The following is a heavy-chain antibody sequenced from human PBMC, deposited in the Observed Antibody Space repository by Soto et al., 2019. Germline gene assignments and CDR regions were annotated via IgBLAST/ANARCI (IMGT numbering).Heavy chain of an antibody. CDR2: ISWNSGSI. CDR3: AKGGVSGWYYFDY. CDR1: GFTFDDYA. Sequence: EVQLVESGGGLVQPGRSLRLSCAASGFTFDDYAMHWVRQAPGKGLEWVSGISWNSGSIGYADSVKGRFTISRDNAKNSLYLQMNSLRAEDTALYYCAKGGVSGWYYFDYWGQGTLVTVSS. J-gene: IGHJ4*02. V-gene: IGHV3-9*01. D-gene: IGHD6-19*01.